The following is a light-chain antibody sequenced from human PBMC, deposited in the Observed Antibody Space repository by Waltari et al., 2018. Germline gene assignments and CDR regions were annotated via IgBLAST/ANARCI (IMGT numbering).Light chain of an antibody. Sequence: QSALTQPASVSGSPGQSITIPCPGTSSDVGGYNYVSWYQQHPGKAPRRMIYDFSNRASGVSNRFSGAKSGKTASLTISGLQAEEEAEYYCSSYTSSRTVVFGGGTQVTVL. CDR1: SSDVGGYNY. CDR3: SSYTSSRTVV. CDR2: DFS. V-gene: IGLV2-14*03. J-gene: IGLJ2*01.